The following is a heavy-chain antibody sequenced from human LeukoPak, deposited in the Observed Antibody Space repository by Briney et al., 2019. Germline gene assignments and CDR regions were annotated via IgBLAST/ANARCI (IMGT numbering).Heavy chain of an antibody. CDR1: GGSISSYY. V-gene: IGHV4-59*01. Sequence: SETLSLTCTVSGGSISSYYWSWIRQPPGKGLEWIGYIYYSGSTNYNPSLKSRVTISVDTSKNQFSLKLSSVTAADTAVYYCASFRSYCSGGSCYGGWFDPWGQGTLVTVSS. J-gene: IGHJ5*02. CDR2: IYYSGST. D-gene: IGHD2-15*01. CDR3: ASFRSYCSGGSCYGGWFDP.